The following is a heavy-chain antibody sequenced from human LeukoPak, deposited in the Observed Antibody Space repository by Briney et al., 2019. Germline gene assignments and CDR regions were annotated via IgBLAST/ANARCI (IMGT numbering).Heavy chain of an antibody. J-gene: IGHJ3*02. D-gene: IGHD3-3*01. CDR1: GGSISSGGYY. CDR2: IYYSGST. Sequence: PSETLSLTCTVSGGSISSGGYYWSWIRQHPGKGLEWIGYIYYSGSTYYNPSLKSRVTISVDTSKNQFSLKLSSVTAADTAVYYCARREYDSLDGFDIWGQGTIVTVSS. V-gene: IGHV4-31*03. CDR3: ARREYDSLDGFDI.